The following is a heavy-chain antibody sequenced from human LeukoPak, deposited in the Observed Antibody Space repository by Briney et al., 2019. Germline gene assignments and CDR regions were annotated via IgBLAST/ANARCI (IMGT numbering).Heavy chain of an antibody. D-gene: IGHD3-10*01. Sequence: PSETLSLTCTVSGGSISSYYWSWIRQPPGKGLEWIGYIYNSGSTNYNPSLKSRVTISVDTSKNQFSLKLSSVTPEDTAVYYCASGRSESNDYYFADWGQGTLVTVSS. CDR2: IYNSGST. V-gene: IGHV4-59*12. J-gene: IGHJ4*02. CDR1: GGSISSYY. CDR3: ASGRSESNDYYFAD.